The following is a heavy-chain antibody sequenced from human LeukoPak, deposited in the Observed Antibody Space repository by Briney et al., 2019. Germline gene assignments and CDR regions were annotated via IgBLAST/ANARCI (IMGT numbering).Heavy chain of an antibody. CDR1: GASITSGDYY. CDR3: ARGRKRFLEWLLYPRAFAI. J-gene: IGHJ3*02. D-gene: IGHD3-3*01. Sequence: SQTLSLTCTVSGASITSGDYYWSWIRQPPGKGLEWIGYIYYSESAYYNPSLMSRLTISIDTSKNQFSLKLSSVTAADTAVYYCARGRKRFLEWLLYPRAFAIWGQGTMVTVSS. CDR2: IYYSESA. V-gene: IGHV4-30-4*08.